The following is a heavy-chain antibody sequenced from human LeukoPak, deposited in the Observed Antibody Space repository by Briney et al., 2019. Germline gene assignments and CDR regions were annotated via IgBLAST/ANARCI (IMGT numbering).Heavy chain of an antibody. J-gene: IGHJ4*02. CDR3: ARTPRGQQLVLLYY. CDR2: IWYDGSNK. CDR1: GFTVSSNY. Sequence: GGSLRLSCAASGFTVSSNYMSWVRQAPGKGLEWVSVIWYDGSNKYYADSVKGRFTISRDNSKNTLYLQMNSLRAEDTAVYYCARTPRGQQLVLLYYWGQGTLVTVSS. D-gene: IGHD6-13*01. V-gene: IGHV3-33*08.